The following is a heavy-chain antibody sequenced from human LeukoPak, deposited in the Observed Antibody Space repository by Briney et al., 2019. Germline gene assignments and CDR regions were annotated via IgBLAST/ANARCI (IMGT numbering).Heavy chain of an antibody. CDR3: ARDGNCGYNWVKGFDP. CDR1: SGSIRGCGYY. CDR2: IYYSGST. V-gene: IGHV4-31*03. Sequence: SETLSLTCTVSSGSIRGCGYYWSWIRQHPGKGPEWIGYIYYSGSTYYNPSLKSRVTISVDTSKNQFSLKLSSVTAADTAVYYCARDGNCGYNWVKGFDPWGQGTLVTVSS. J-gene: IGHJ5*02. D-gene: IGHD5-12*01.